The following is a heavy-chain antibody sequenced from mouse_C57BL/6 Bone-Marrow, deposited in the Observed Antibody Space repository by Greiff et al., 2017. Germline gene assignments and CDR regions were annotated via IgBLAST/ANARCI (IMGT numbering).Heavy chain of an antibody. CDR1: GYAFTNYL. V-gene: IGHV1-54*01. D-gene: IGHD3-2*02. Sequence: QVQLQQSGAELVRPGTSVKVSCKASGYAFTNYLIEWVKQRPGQGLEWIGVINPGSGGTNYNEKFKGKATLTADKSSSTAYMQLSSLTSEDSAVYFCARSGGHLRLRTFAYWGQGTLVTVSA. CDR3: ARSGGHLRLRTFAY. J-gene: IGHJ3*01. CDR2: INPGSGGT.